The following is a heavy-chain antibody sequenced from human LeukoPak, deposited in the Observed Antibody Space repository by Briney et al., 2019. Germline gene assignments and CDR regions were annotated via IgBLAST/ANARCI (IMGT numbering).Heavy chain of an antibody. D-gene: IGHD6-13*01. CDR2: INPNSGGT. V-gene: IGHV1-2*02. CDR3: ARELNSSSWYPTPDY. CDR1: GYTFTGYY. J-gene: IGHJ4*02. Sequence: ASVKVSCKASGYTFTGYYMHWVRQAPGQGLEWMGWINPNSGGTNYAQKFQGRVTMTRDTSISTAYMELSRLRSDDTAVYYCARELNSSSWYPTPDYWGQGTLVTVSS.